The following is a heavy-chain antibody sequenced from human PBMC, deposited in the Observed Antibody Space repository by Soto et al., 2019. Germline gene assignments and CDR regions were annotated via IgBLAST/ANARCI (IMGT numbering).Heavy chain of an antibody. J-gene: IGHJ3*02. CDR2: IGFDGNSK. Sequence: QVQLVESGGGVVQPGRSLRLSCAASGFTFSRYGMNWVRQAPGKGLEWVAGIGFDGNSKYYADSVKGRLTISRDNSKSTLYVQMNSLRVEDTAVYYCARDRVSYSGSGDAFDMWGQGTMFTVSS. CDR3: ARDRVSYSGSGDAFDM. D-gene: IGHD5-12*01. V-gene: IGHV3-33*01. CDR1: GFTFSRYG.